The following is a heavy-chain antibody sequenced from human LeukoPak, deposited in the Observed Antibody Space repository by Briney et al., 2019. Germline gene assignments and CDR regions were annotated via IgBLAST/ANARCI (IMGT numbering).Heavy chain of an antibody. CDR1: GFTVSSNY. CDR3: ARGSIVGAFFDY. CDR2: IYSGGST. D-gene: IGHD1-26*01. Sequence: GGSLRLSCAASGFTVSSNYMSWVRQAPGKGLEWVSVIYSGGSTYYADSVKGRFTISRDNYKNTRYLQMNSLRAEDTAVYYCARGSIVGAFFDYWGQGTLVTVSS. J-gene: IGHJ4*02. V-gene: IGHV3-53*01.